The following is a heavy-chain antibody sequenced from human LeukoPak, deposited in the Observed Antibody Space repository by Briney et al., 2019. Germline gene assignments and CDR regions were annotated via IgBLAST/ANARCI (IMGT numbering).Heavy chain of an antibody. CDR2: IIPIFGTA. V-gene: IGHV1-69*13. CDR1: GGTFSSYA. J-gene: IGHJ4*02. Sequence: ASVKVSCTASGGTFSSYAICWVRQAPGQGLEWMGGIIPIFGTANYAQKFQGRVTITADESTSTAYMELSSLRSEDTAVYYCARVGAEGAAAGYFDYWGQGTLVTVSS. D-gene: IGHD6-13*01. CDR3: ARVGAEGAAAGYFDY.